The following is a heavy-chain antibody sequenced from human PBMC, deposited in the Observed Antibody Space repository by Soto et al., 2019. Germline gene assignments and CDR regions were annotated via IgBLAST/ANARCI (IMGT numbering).Heavy chain of an antibody. CDR3: AREEGSIGTAVAGPNY. CDR1: GYTFTSYG. V-gene: IGHV1-18*01. CDR2: ISAYNGNT. D-gene: IGHD6-19*01. Sequence: ASVKVSCKASGYTFTSYGISWVRQAPGQGLEWMGWISAYNGNTNYAQKLQGRVTMTTDTSTSTAYMELRSLRSDDTAVYYCAREEGSIGTAVAGPNYWGQGTLVTVSS. J-gene: IGHJ4*02.